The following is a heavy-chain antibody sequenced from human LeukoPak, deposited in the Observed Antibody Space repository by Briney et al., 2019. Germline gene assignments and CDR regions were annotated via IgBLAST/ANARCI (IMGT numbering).Heavy chain of an antibody. CDR1: GFTFNRHA. D-gene: IGHD1-26*01. CDR3: ARGYLIDY. CDR2: VYSGDRT. J-gene: IGHJ4*02. Sequence: PGGSLRLSCAVSGFTFNRHAMCWVRPAPGQGLEWFSVVYSGDRTYYADSVKGRFTISRDDSTNTLYLLMSSLRAEDTAVYYCARGYLIDYWGQGTLVTVSS. V-gene: IGHV3-66*01.